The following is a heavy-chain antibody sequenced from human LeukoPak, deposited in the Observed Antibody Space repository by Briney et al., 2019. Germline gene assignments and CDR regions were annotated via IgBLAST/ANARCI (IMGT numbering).Heavy chain of an antibody. CDR3: SRESGPFSPFGF. CDR2: ISLRGLT. J-gene: IGHJ4*02. Sequence: SGTLSLTCGVSGGSISGTNWWSWVRQPPGQGLEWIGEISLRGLTNYNPSLRSRLTMSLDESKNQVSLNLTSVTAADTAVYYCSRESGPFSPFGFWGQGTLVFVHS. V-gene: IGHV4-4*02. CDR1: GGSISGTNW. D-gene: IGHD1-26*01.